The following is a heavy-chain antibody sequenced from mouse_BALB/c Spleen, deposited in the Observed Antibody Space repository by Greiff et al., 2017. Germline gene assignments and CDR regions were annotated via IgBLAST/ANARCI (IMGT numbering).Heavy chain of an antibody. CDR3: ARASITTATSYAMDY. J-gene: IGHJ4*01. D-gene: IGHD1-2*01. V-gene: IGHV1-80*01. Sequence: QVQLKQSGAELVRPGSSVKISCKASGYAFSSYWMNWVKQRPGQGLEWIGQIYPGDGDTNYNEKFKGKATLTADTSSSTAYMQLSSLTSEDSAVYFCARASITTATSYAMDYWGQGTSVTVSS. CDR1: GYAFSSYW. CDR2: IYPGDGDT.